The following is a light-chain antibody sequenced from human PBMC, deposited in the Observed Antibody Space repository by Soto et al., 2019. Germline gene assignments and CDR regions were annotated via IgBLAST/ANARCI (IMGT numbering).Light chain of an antibody. CDR1: QSVLYISDNKNL. J-gene: IGKJ4*01. CDR2: WAS. CDR3: QQYYTTPPT. V-gene: IGKV4-1*01. Sequence: DIVMTQSPDSLAVSLGERATINCKSSQSVLYISDNKNLLVWYQQKPGQPPKLLINWASARESGVPDRFSGSGSETDFTLTISSLQAEDVAIYYCQQYYTTPPTFGGGTKVDIK.